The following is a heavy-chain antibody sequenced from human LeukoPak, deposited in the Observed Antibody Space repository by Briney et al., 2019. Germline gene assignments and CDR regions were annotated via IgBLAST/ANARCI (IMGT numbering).Heavy chain of an antibody. D-gene: IGHD3-16*01. J-gene: IGHJ4*02. CDR1: GFTFSSYA. CDR3: AKSYDYVWGSYFAPLDY. Sequence: PGGSLRLSCAAPGFTFSSYAMSWVRQAPGKGLEWVSAISGSGGSTYYADSVKGRFTISRDNSKNTLYLQMNSLRAEDTAVYYCAKSYDYVWGSYFAPLDYWGQGTLVTVSS. V-gene: IGHV3-23*01. CDR2: ISGSGGST.